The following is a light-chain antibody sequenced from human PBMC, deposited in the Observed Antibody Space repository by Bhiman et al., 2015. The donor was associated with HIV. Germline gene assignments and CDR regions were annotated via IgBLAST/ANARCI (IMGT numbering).Light chain of an antibody. CDR2: NNN. CDR1: SSNIEAGYD. V-gene: IGLV1-40*01. J-gene: IGLJ3*02. Sequence: QSVLTQPPSVSGASGQRVTISCTGSSSNIEAGYDVHWYQQFPGSAPKLLIYNNNNRPSGVPDRFSVSKSGTSASLAITGLQAEDEADYYCQSYDSSLSGGVFGGGTKLTVL. CDR3: QSYDSSLSGGV.